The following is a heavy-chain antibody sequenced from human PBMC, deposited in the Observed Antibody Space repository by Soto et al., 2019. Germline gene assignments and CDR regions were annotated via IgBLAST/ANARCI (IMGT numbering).Heavy chain of an antibody. Sequence: GGSLRLSCAASGFTFSSYGMHWVRQAPGKGLEWVAVIWYDGSNKYYADPVKGRFTISRDNSKNTLYLQMNSLRAEDTAVYYCARVGYDSSGSLYYFDYWGQGTLVTVSS. CDR2: IWYDGSNK. CDR3: ARVGYDSSGSLYYFDY. V-gene: IGHV3-30*19. D-gene: IGHD3-22*01. CDR1: GFTFSSYG. J-gene: IGHJ4*02.